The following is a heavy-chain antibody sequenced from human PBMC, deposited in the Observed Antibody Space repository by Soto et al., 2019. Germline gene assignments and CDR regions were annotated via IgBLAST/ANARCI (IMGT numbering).Heavy chain of an antibody. D-gene: IGHD2-15*01. Sequence: SETLSLTCTVSGGSISSGDYYWSWIRQPPGKGLEWIGYIYYSGSTYYNPSLKSRVTISVDTSKNQFSLKLSSVTAADTAVYYCAPLSVSLSGPYGIHVWGQGTTVTVSS. V-gene: IGHV4-30-4*01. CDR1: GGSISSGDYY. CDR3: APLSVSLSGPYGIHV. CDR2: IYYSGST. J-gene: IGHJ6*02.